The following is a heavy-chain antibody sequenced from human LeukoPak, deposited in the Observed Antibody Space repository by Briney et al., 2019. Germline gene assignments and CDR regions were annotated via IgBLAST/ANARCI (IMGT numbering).Heavy chain of an antibody. CDR2: INPNSGGT. J-gene: IGHJ4*02. D-gene: IGHD2-2*02. CDR3: ARIYCSSTSCYIDY. CDR1: GYTFTGYY. V-gene: IGHV1-2*02. Sequence: ASVKVSCKASGYTFTGYYIHWVRQAPGQGPEWMGWINPNSGGTNYAQKFQGRVTMTRDTSISTAYMELSRLRSDDTAVYYCARIYCSSTSCYIDYWGQGTLVTVSS.